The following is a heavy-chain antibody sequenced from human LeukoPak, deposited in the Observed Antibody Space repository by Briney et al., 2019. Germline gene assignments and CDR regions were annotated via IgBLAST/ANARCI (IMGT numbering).Heavy chain of an antibody. CDR2: ISAYNVNT. J-gene: IGHJ6*02. D-gene: IGHD1-26*01. CDR3: ARVWENYYYGMDV. V-gene: IGHV1-18*01. CDR1: GYTFTSYG. Sequence: GASVKVSCKASGYTFTSYGISWVRQAPGEGLEWMGWISAYNVNTNYAQKLQGRVTMTTDTSTSTAYMGLRSLRSDDTAVYYCARVWENYYYGMDVWGQGTTVTVSS.